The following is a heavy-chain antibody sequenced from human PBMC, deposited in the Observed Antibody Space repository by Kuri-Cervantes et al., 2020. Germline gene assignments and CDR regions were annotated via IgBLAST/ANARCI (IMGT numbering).Heavy chain of an antibody. CDR2: LFPLLGSV. CDR1: GGTFSSSV. D-gene: IGHD2-2*01. CDR3: ASRYCRTTSCRLFGLDV. Sequence: SVKVSCKASGGTFSSSVLSWVRQAPGQGLEWMGGLFPLLGSVRYAQKFQGRLTITADQSTNTAYMELSSLRSEDTAVYYCASRYCRTTSCRLFGLDVWGPGTAVTVSS. J-gene: IGHJ6*02. V-gene: IGHV1-69*10.